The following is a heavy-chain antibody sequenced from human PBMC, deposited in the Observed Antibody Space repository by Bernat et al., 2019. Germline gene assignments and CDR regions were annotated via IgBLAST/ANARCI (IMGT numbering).Heavy chain of an antibody. Sequence: EVQLVESGGGLVQPGGSLRLSCVASGFIFKNYWMTWVRQAPGKGLEWVANIKQDGSEKYYVDSVKGRFTISRDNAKNSVYLQMNSLRAEDTALYYCARGGNFIDYWGQGTLVTVSS. D-gene: IGHD1-1*01. CDR1: GFIFKNYW. CDR2: IKQDGSEK. J-gene: IGHJ4*02. CDR3: ARGGNFIDY. V-gene: IGHV3-7*03.